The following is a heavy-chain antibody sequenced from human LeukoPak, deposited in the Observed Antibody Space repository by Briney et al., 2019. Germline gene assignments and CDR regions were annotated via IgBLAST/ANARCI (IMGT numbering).Heavy chain of an antibody. Sequence: PGGSLRLSCAASGFTFSSYSMNWVRQAPGKGLEWLSSISSTSTYIYYADSVKGRFTISRDNAKNSLYLQMNSLRAEDTAVYYCAKEDTVVTPSFDYWGQGTLVTVSS. CDR1: GFTFSSYS. D-gene: IGHD4-23*01. V-gene: IGHV3-21*04. CDR3: AKEDTVVTPSFDY. CDR2: ISSTSTYI. J-gene: IGHJ4*02.